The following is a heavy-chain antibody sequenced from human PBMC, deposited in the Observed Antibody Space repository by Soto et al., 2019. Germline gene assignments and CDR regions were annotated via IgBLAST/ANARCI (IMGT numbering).Heavy chain of an antibody. V-gene: IGHV3-30*18. Sequence: LRLSFAASGFTFSSYGMHWVRQAPGKGLEWVAVISYDGSNKYYADSVKGRFTISRDNSKNTLYLQMNSLRAEDTAVYYCAKDYAGVSSRKGTYGMDVWGQGTTVTVSS. CDR1: GFTFSSYG. CDR3: AKDYAGVSSRKGTYGMDV. J-gene: IGHJ6*02. CDR2: ISYDGSNK. D-gene: IGHD6-13*01.